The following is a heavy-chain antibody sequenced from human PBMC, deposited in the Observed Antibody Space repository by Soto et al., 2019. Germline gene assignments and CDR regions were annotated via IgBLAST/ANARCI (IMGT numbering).Heavy chain of an antibody. D-gene: IGHD2-15*01. CDR2: IYYSGST. J-gene: IGHJ4*02. CDR1: GGSISSSSYY. V-gene: IGHV4-39*01. CDR3: ARIYCSGGSCYLYDY. Sequence: QLQLQESGPGLVKPSETLSLTCTVSGGSISSSSYYWGWIRQPPGKGLEWIGSIYYSGSTYYNPSLKSRVTISVVTSKNQFSLKLSSVTAADTAVYYCARIYCSGGSCYLYDYWGQGTLVTVSS.